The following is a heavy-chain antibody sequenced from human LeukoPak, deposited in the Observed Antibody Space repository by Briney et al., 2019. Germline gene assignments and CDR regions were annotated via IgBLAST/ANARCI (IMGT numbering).Heavy chain of an antibody. Sequence: SETLSLTCAVYGGSFSGYYWSWIRQPPGKGLEWIGEINHSGSTNCNPSLKSRVTISVDTSKNQFSLKLSSVTAADTAVYYCARGGRSGIDIWGQGNNGHRLF. CDR3: ARGGRSGIDI. D-gene: IGHD6-25*01. J-gene: IGHJ3*02. CDR2: INHSGST. V-gene: IGHV4-34*01. CDR1: GGSFSGYY.